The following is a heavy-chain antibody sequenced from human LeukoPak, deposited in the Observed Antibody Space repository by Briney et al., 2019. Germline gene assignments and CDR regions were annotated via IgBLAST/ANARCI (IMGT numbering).Heavy chain of an antibody. CDR3: ARDLYDSSGYYFDY. CDR1: GGTFSSYA. Sequence: ASVKVSCKASGGTFSSYAFSWVRQAPGQGLEWMGRIIPLLDIANYAEKFQGRVTITADKSTRTVYMELSSLGSEHTAVFYCARDLYDSSGYYFDYWGQGTLVTVSS. D-gene: IGHD3-22*01. CDR2: IIPLLDIA. V-gene: IGHV1-69*04. J-gene: IGHJ4*02.